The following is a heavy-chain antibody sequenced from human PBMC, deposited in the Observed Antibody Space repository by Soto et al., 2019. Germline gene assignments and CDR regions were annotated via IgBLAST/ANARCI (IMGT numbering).Heavy chain of an antibody. CDR2: IYYSGST. CDR3: ARVNSPARLRYFDRARMFFDL. V-gene: IGHV4-31*03. D-gene: IGHD3-9*01. CDR1: GGSISSGGYY. J-gene: IGHJ2*01. Sequence: QVQLQESGPGLVKPSQTLSLTCTVSGGSISSGGYYWSWIRQHPGKGLEWIGYIYYSGSTYYTPSLKSRVTMSVDTSTNQFSLKLSSVTAADTAVYYCARVNSPARLRYFDRARMFFDLWGRGTRVTVSS.